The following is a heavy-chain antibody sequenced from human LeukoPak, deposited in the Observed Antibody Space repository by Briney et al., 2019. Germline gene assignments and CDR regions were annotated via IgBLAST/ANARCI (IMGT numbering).Heavy chain of an antibody. CDR3: AARKVRGVWFYLDY. Sequence: GGSLRLSCAASGFTVSAYAMAWVRQAPGKGLEWVSTIYDDNTYYADSVKGRFAISTDNSKNTLYLQMNSLRVEDTAVCFCAARKVRGVWFYLDYWGQGTLVTVSS. V-gene: IGHV3-23*01. CDR2: IYDDNT. J-gene: IGHJ4*02. CDR1: GFTVSAYA. D-gene: IGHD3-10*01.